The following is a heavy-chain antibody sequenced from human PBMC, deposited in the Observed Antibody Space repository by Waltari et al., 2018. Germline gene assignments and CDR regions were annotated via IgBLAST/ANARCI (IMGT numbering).Heavy chain of an antibody. J-gene: IGHJ5*02. CDR3: ASNLYCSSTSCYAGGGWFDP. D-gene: IGHD2-2*01. V-gene: IGHV4-59*01. Sequence: QVQLQESGPGLVKPSETLSLTCTVSGGSISRYYWLWLRQPPGKGREWIGYIYYSGSTNYNPALKSRVTISVDTSKNQFSLKLSSVTAADTAVYYCASNLYCSSTSCYAGGGWFDPWGQGTLVTVSS. CDR2: IYYSGST. CDR1: GGSISRYY.